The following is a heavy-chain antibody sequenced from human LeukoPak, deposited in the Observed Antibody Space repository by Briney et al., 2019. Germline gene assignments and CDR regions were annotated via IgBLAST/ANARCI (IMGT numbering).Heavy chain of an antibody. CDR2: IYYSGST. V-gene: IGHV4-39*01. J-gene: IGHJ4*02. Sequence: PSETLSLTCTVSGGPISSSSYYWGWIRQPPGKGLEWIGSIYYSGSTYYNPSLKSRVTISVDTSKNQFSLKLSSVTAADTAVYYCARQGSSWRAFLDYWGQGTLVTVSS. CDR3: ARQGSSWRAFLDY. D-gene: IGHD6-13*01. CDR1: GGPISSSSYY.